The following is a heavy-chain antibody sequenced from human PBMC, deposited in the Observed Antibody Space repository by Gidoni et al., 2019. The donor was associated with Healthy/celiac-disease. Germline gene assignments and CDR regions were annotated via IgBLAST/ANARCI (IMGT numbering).Heavy chain of an antibody. V-gene: IGHV3-49*02. CDR2: IRSKAYGGTT. D-gene: IGHD2-2*01. Sequence: GFIRSKAYGGTTEYAASVKGRFTISRDDSKSIAYLQMNSLKTEDKAVYSCTRVGYCSSTSCPYGMDVWGQGTTVTVS. CDR3: TRVGYCSSTSCPYGMDV. J-gene: IGHJ6*02.